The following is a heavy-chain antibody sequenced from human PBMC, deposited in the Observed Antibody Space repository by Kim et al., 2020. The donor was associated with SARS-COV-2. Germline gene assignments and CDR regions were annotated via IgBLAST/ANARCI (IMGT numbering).Heavy chain of an antibody. CDR3: AKGYYDSGNYYTLDF. CDR1: KFTFSYHA. D-gene: IGHD3-10*01. V-gene: IGHV3-23*01. Sequence: GGSLRLSCAASKFTFSYHAMNWVRQASGKGLEWVSVISGRGDFTDYADSVKGRFTISRDNSRNTLYLQMNSLRAEDTAGCYCAKGYYDSGNYYTLDFRG. CDR2: ISGRGDFT. J-gene: IGHJ4*01.